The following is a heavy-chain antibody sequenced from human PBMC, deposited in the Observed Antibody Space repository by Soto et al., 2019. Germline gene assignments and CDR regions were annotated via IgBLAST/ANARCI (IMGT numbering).Heavy chain of an antibody. V-gene: IGHV3-11*01. J-gene: IGHJ4*02. Sequence: LRLSCVASAFTFTDYYMSWIRQATGMGLEWISYIDSSGRTIYYADSVKGRFTISRDNARNSLSLQMNSLRAEDTAVYYCASMPYCGDECYYNYWGQGILVTVSS. CDR3: ASMPYCGDECYYNY. CDR2: IDSSGRTI. D-gene: IGHD2-21*01. CDR1: AFTFTDYY.